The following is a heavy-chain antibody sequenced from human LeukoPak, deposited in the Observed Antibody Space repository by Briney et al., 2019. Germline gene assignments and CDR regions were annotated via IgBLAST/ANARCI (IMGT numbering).Heavy chain of an antibody. CDR3: ARDRPLLWFGELFSYYYGMDV. Sequence: SGGSLRLSCAASGFTFSSYWMSWVRQAPGKGLEWVANIKQDGSEKYYVDSVKGRFTISRDNAKNSLYLQMNSLRAEDTAAYYCARDRPLLWFGELFSYYYGMDVWGQGTTVTVSS. CDR2: IKQDGSEK. D-gene: IGHD3-10*01. J-gene: IGHJ6*02. CDR1: GFTFSSYW. V-gene: IGHV3-7*03.